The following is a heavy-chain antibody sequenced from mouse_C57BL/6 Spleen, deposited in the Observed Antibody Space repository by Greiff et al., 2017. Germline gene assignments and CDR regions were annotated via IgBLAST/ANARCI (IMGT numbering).Heavy chain of an antibody. CDR1: GYSITSGYY. CDR3: ASGDGYNY. J-gene: IGHJ2*01. Sequence: DVKLVESGPGLVKPSQSLSLTCSVTGYSITSGYYWNWIRQFPGNKLEWMGYISYDGSNNYNPSLKNRISITRDTSKNQFFLKLNSVTTEDTATYYCASGDGYNYWGQGTTLTVSS. CDR2: ISYDGSN. D-gene: IGHD2-3*01. V-gene: IGHV3-6*01.